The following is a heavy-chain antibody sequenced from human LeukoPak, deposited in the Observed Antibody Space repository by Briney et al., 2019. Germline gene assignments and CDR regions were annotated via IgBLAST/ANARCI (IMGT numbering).Heavy chain of an antibody. CDR1: GFTFSSYA. CDR3: AKDVQLERLTAAFDI. V-gene: IGHV3-23*01. D-gene: IGHD1-1*01. CDR2: ISGSGGST. J-gene: IGHJ3*02. Sequence: PGGSLRLSCAASGFTFSSYAMSLVRQAPGKGLEWVSAISGSGGSTYYADSVKGRFTISRDNSKNTLYLQMNSLRAEDTAVYYCAKDVQLERLTAAFDIWGQGTMVTVSS.